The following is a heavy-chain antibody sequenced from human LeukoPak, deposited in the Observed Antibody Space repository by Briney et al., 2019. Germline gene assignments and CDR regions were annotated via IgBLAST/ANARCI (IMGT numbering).Heavy chain of an antibody. Sequence: GGSLRLSCAASGXTFSSYAMHWVRQAPGKGLEWVAIISYDGSSESFADSVTGRFTISRDNSKNTLYLQMNSLRAEDTAVYYCVRAFGGFGDLTSRYWGQGTLVIVSS. CDR3: VRAFGGFGDLTSRY. D-gene: IGHD3-10*01. CDR2: ISYDGSSE. J-gene: IGHJ4*02. V-gene: IGHV3-30-3*01. CDR1: GXTFSSYA.